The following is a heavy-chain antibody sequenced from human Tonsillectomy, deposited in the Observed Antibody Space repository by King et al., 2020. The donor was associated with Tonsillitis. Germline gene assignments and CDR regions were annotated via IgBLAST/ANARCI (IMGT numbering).Heavy chain of an antibody. D-gene: IGHD2-15*01. V-gene: IGHV1-8*02. CDR3: ARVLRSRCSGGSCYYFDY. CDR2: MNPNSGNT. Sequence: QLVQSGAEVKKPGASVKVSCKASGYTFTSYDINWVRQATGQGLEWMGWMNPNSGNTGYAQKFQGRVTMTRNTSISTAYMELSSLRSEDTAVYYCARVLRSRCSGGSCYYFDYWGQGTLVTVSS. J-gene: IGHJ4*02. CDR1: GYTFTSYD.